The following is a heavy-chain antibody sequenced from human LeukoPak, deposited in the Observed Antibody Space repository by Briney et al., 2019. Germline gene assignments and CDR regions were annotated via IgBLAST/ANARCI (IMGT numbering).Heavy chain of an antibody. CDR1: GFTFRIYM. CDR3: ARGNYFDC. V-gene: IGHV3-48*01. CDR2: ISSSSSST. Sequence: QTGGSLRLSCAASGFTFRIYMMNCVRHAPGKGVEWVSYISSSSSSTYYADSVKGRFTISRDNARNSLYLQMNSLRAEDRAVYYFARGNYFDCWGQGDLVTVSS. J-gene: IGHJ4*02.